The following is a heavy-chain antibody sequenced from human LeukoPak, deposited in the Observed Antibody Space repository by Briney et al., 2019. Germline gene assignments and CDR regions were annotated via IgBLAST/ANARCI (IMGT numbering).Heavy chain of an antibody. CDR2: IIPIFGTA. CDR3: ARVGRTELLEWSPNYYYYMDV. J-gene: IGHJ6*03. D-gene: IGHD3-3*01. CDR1: GGTFSSYA. V-gene: IGHV1-69*13. Sequence: GASVKVSCKASGGTFSSYAISWVRQAPGQGLEWMGGIIPIFGTANYAQKFQGRVTITADESTSTAYMELSSLRSDDTAVYYCARVGRTELLEWSPNYYYYMDVWGKGTTVTVSS.